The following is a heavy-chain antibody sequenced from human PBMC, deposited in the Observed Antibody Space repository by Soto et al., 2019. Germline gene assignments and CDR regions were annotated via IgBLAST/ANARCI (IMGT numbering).Heavy chain of an antibody. CDR1: GFTFSSYW. V-gene: IGHV3-7*01. Sequence: GGSLRLSCAVSGFTFSSYWTSWVRQTPGKGLEWVANINQHGSETYYLDAVKGRFTISRDNAKNSLYLQMDSLRAEDTAVYYCARELIVGPAEHFQYWGQGTLVTVSS. J-gene: IGHJ1*01. CDR3: ARELIVGPAEHFQY. D-gene: IGHD1-26*01. CDR2: INQHGSET.